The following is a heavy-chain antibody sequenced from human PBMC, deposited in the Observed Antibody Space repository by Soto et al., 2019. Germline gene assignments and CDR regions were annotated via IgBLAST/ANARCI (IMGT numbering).Heavy chain of an antibody. Sequence: GGSLRLSCAASGFTFSSYGMHWVRQAPGKGLEWVAVIWYDGSNKYYADSVKGRFTISRDNSKNTLYLQMDSLRAEDTAVYYCARVLRYFDWLPTNYYGMDVWGQGTTVTVSS. V-gene: IGHV3-33*01. CDR2: IWYDGSNK. CDR1: GFTFSSYG. CDR3: ARVLRYFDWLPTNYYGMDV. J-gene: IGHJ6*02. D-gene: IGHD3-9*01.